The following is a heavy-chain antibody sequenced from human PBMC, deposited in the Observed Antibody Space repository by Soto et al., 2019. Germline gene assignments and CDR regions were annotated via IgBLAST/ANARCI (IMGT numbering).Heavy chain of an antibody. CDR1: GASINSGDYY. Sequence: SETLSLTCTVSGASINSGDYYWSWIRQPPGKGLEWIGHIYYSGSTYYNPSLKSRAGISVDSSKNQVSLKLTSVTAADTAVYFCARIPMNYYRLDYWGQGALVTVSS. J-gene: IGHJ4*02. CDR3: ARIPMNYYRLDY. CDR2: IYYSGST. V-gene: IGHV4-30-4*01. D-gene: IGHD3-10*01.